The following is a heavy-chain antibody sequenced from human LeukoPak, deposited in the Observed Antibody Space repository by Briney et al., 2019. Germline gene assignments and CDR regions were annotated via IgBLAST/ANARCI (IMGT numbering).Heavy chain of an antibody. CDR3: ARRGRGDWFDP. CDR2: IWPGDSDT. Sequence: GESLKISCKISGYDFTTYWISWVRQMPGKGLECMGIIWPGDSDTRYSPSFQGQVTISADKTISTVYLQWSSLKVSDTAIYYCARRGRGDWFDPWGXGTLVTVS. J-gene: IGHJ5*02. CDR1: GYDFTTYW. V-gene: IGHV5-51*01. D-gene: IGHD1-26*01.